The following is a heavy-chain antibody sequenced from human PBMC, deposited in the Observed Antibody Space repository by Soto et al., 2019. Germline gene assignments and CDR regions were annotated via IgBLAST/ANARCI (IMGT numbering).Heavy chain of an antibody. Sequence: QVQLVESGGGVVQPGWTLRLSWAASGFSISDYGMEWVRQAPGKGLEWVALISYDGSNTYYADSVKGRFTISRDNSKDTLFLQMTGLRREDTAVYYCAKGAGDSLARGMDVWGQGPTVTVSS. J-gene: IGHJ6*02. CDR2: ISYDGSNT. CDR1: GFSISDYG. D-gene: IGHD1-26*01. CDR3: AKGAGDSLARGMDV. V-gene: IGHV3-30*18.